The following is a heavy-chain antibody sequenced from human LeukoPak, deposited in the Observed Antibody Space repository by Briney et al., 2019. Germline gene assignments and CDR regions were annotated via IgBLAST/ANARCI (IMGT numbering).Heavy chain of an antibody. Sequence: SETLSLTCAVYGGSFSGYYWSWIRQPPGKGLEWIGEINHSGSTNYNPSLKSRVTISVDTSENQFSLKLSSVTAADTAVYYCARQGGYSSGWQLVYYYYYMDVWGKGTTVTISS. J-gene: IGHJ6*03. V-gene: IGHV4-34*01. CDR1: GGSFSGYY. CDR2: INHSGST. D-gene: IGHD6-19*01. CDR3: ARQGGYSSGWQLVYYYYYMDV.